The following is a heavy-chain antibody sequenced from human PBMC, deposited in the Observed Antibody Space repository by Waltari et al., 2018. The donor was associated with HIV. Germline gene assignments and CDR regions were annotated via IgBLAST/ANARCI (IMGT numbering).Heavy chain of an antibody. CDR2: IYSGGST. D-gene: IGHD6-19*01. Sequence: EVQLVESGGGLIQPGGSLRLSCAASGFTVSSNYMSWVRQAPGKGLEWVSVIYSGGSTYYADSVKGRFTISRDNSKNTLYLQMNSLRAEDTAVYYCARERGAVAGTWYFDLWGRGTLVTVSS. J-gene: IGHJ2*01. CDR3: ARERGAVAGTWYFDL. CDR1: GFTVSSNY. V-gene: IGHV3-53*01.